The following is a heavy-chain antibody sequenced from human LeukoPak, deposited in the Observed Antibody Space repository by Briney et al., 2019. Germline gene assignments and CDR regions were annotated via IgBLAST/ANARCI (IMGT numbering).Heavy chain of an antibody. CDR2: IRSKAYGGTT. CDR1: GFTFSSCA. Sequence: GGTLRLSCAASGFTFSSCAMSWVRQAPGEGLEWVGFIRSKAYGGTTEYAASVKGRFTISRDDSKSIAYLQMNSLKTEDTAVYYCTRTPRGGAAAGTLRIFDYWGQGTLVTVSS. V-gene: IGHV3-49*04. CDR3: TRTPRGGAAAGTLRIFDY. D-gene: IGHD6-13*01. J-gene: IGHJ4*02.